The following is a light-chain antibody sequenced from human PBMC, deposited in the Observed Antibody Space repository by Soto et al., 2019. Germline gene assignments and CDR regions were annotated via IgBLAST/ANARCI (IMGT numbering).Light chain of an antibody. CDR1: QSISTF. CDR3: QQSYSIPCT. Sequence: DIQMTQSPSSLSASVGDRVTISCRASQSISTFLNWYQQKPGKAPKLLIYSASSLQSGVPSRFSGSGSGTDFTLTISSLQPEDFATYYCQQSYSIPCTFGKGTKLEIK. V-gene: IGKV1-39*01. J-gene: IGKJ2*02. CDR2: SAS.